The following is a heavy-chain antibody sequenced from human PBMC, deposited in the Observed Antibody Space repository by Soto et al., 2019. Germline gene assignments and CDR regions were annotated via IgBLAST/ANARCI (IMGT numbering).Heavy chain of an antibody. CDR2: IRGSGGPI. CDR3: AKPSPVIVGATTAYYFDY. J-gene: IGHJ4*02. Sequence: GSLRPSWSASGFRFRSYSLDLVRQAPGEGLEWVSSIRGSGGPIFYADSVKGRFTISRDNAKSTLYLQMNSLRAEDTAVYYCAKPSPVIVGATTAYYFDYWGQGTLVTVSS. CDR1: GFRFRSYS. V-gene: IGHV3-21*04. D-gene: IGHD1-26*01.